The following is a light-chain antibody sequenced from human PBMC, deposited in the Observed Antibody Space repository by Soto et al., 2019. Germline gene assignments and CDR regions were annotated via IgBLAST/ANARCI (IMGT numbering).Light chain of an antibody. V-gene: IGKV1-8*01. CDR1: QGISSN. CDR3: QQYGGSPRIT. CDR2: AAS. Sequence: AIRVTQSPSSLSASTGDRVTITCRASQGISSNLAWYQQKPGKAPKLLIYAASTLQGGVPSRFSGSGSGTDFTLIINRLEPEDVAIYYCQQYGGSPRITFGQGTRLEIK. J-gene: IGKJ5*01.